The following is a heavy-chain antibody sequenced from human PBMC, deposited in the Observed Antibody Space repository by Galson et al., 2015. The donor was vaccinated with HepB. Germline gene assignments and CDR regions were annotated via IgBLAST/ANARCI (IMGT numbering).Heavy chain of an antibody. Sequence: SLRLSCAASGFTFSSFAMSWVRQAPGEGLEWVSAISGGGSTTYYADSVKGRFTISRDNPKNTLYLQMNSLRAEDTAVYYCARETSGHEEKFDYWGQGTLVTVSS. CDR2: ISGGGSTT. V-gene: IGHV3-23*01. CDR1: GFTFSSFA. CDR3: ARETSGHEEKFDY. J-gene: IGHJ4*02. D-gene: IGHD5-12*01.